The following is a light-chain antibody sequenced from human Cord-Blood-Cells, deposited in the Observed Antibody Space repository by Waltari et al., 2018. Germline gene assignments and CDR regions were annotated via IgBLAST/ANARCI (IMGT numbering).Light chain of an antibody. Sequence: QSALTQPPSASGSPGQSVTISCTGTSSDVGGYNYVSWYHQHPGKAPKLMIYEVSKRPSGVPARFSGSKSGNTASLTVSVLQAEDEADYYCSSYAGSNNYVFGTGTKVTVL. CDR3: SSYAGSNNYV. J-gene: IGLJ1*01. V-gene: IGLV2-8*01. CDR1: SSDVGGYNY. CDR2: EVS.